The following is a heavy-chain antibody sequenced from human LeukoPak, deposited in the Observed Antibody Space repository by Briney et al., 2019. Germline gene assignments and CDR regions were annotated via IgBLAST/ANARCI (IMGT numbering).Heavy chain of an antibody. D-gene: IGHD1-26*01. Sequence: SETLSLTCAVYGGSFSGYYWSWIRQPPGKGLEWIGEINHSGSTNYNPSLKSRVTISVDTSENQFSLKLSSVTAADTAVYYCAGPGIGVDYWGQGTLVTVSS. CDR2: INHSGST. CDR1: GGSFSGYY. J-gene: IGHJ4*02. V-gene: IGHV4-34*01. CDR3: AGPGIGVDY.